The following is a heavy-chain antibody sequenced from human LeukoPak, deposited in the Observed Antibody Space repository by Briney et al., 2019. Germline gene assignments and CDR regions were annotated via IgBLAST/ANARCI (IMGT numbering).Heavy chain of an antibody. CDR3: ARDPMIVGREAFDI. J-gene: IGHJ3*02. Sequence: SPSETLSLTCTVSGGSISSSSYYWGWIRQPPGKGLEWIGSIYYSGSTYYNPSLKSRVTISLDTSKNHFSLKLSSVTAADTAVYYCARDPMIVGREAFDIWGQGTMVIVSS. D-gene: IGHD3-22*01. CDR1: GGSISSSSYY. CDR2: IYYSGST. V-gene: IGHV4-39*07.